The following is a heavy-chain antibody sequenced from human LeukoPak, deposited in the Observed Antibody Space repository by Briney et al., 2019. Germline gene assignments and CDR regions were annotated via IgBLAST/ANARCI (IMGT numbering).Heavy chain of an antibody. J-gene: IGHJ4*02. CDR1: GFTVSSNH. V-gene: IGHV3-66*01. CDR3: ARERTYDSSAYFDY. D-gene: IGHD3-22*01. Sequence: PGGSLRLSCAASGFTVSSNHMSWVRQAPGKGLEWVSAIYSGGRIYYVDSVKGRFTMSRDNSKNTLYLQMNSLRVEDTAVYYCARERTYDSSAYFDYWGQGTLVTVSS. CDR2: IYSGGRI.